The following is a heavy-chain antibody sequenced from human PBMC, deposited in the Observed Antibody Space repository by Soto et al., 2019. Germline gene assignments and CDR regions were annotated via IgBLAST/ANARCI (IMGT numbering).Heavy chain of an antibody. CDR3: TTGLSNGYYNFDY. Sequence: GGSLRLSCAASGFTFSSYAMSWVRQAPGKGLEWVSAISGSGGSTDYAAPMKGRITISRDHSKDTLYLRMNSLKTEDTAVYYCTTGLSNGYYNFDYWGQGTPVTVSS. D-gene: IGHD3-22*01. CDR1: GFTFSSYA. CDR2: ISGSGGST. V-gene: IGHV3-23*01. J-gene: IGHJ4*02.